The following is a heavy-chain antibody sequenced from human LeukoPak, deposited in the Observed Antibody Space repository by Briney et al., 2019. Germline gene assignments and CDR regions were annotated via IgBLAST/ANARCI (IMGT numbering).Heavy chain of an antibody. V-gene: IGHV1-2*02. D-gene: IGHD6-13*01. J-gene: IGHJ4*02. CDR1: GYTFTGYY. CDR2: INPNSGGT. CDR3: ARDVLYSSSWYYFDY. Sequence: ASVKVSCKASGYTFTGYYMHWVRQAPGQXLXXXGWINPNSGGTNYAQKFQGRVTMTRDTSISTAYMELSRLRSDDTAVYYCARDVLYSSSWYYFDYWGQGTLVTVSS.